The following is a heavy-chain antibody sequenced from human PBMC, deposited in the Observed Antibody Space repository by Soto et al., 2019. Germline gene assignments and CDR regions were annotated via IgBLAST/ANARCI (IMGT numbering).Heavy chain of an antibody. CDR3: ASWLLREQAYDV. D-gene: IGHD1-26*01. CDR1: GLTVSGKKY. CDR2: VYDVDGT. Sequence: DVQLVESGGGLIQPGGSLRLSCAASGLTVSGKKYIAWVRQAPGKGLEWVSGVYDVDGTYYADSVKGRFTISRDTSKTIVFLEMNDLRPDDSAVYYCASWLLREQAYDVWGLGTTVTVSS. V-gene: IGHV3-53*01. J-gene: IGHJ3*01.